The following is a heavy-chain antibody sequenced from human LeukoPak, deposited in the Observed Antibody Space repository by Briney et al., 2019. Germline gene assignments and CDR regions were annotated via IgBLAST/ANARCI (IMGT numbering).Heavy chain of an antibody. CDR1: GFTFSNNW. CDR2: INPDGSEE. V-gene: IGHV3-7*03. CDR3: IKGGGSGWPFDY. D-gene: IGHD6-19*01. J-gene: IGHJ4*02. Sequence: GGSLRLSCAASGFTFSNNWMGWVRQAPGNGLEWVANINPDGSEENYVDSAKGRFTISRDNAKSSLYLQMNSLRPEDTAVYYCIKGGGSGWPFDYWGQRTLVTVSS.